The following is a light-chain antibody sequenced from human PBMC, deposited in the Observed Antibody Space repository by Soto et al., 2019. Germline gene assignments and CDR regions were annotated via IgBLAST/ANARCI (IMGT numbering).Light chain of an antibody. CDR1: QDISGW. J-gene: IGKJ5*01. CDR3: QQYENLPT. CDR2: DAS. V-gene: IGKV1-5*01. Sequence: ILMTQSPPTLSASVGDRVIITFRASQDISGWLAWYQQKPGKAPKLLVFDASSLEEGVPSRFSGSGSGTEFTLTVSNLQPEDIATYYCQQYENLPTFGQGTRLEIK.